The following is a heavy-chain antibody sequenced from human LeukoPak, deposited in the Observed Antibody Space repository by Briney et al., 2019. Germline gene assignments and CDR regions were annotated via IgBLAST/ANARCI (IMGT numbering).Heavy chain of an antibody. Sequence: SVKVSCKASGGTFSSYAISWVRQAPGQGLEWMGGIIPIFGTANYAQKFQGRVTITAGESTSTAYMGLSSLRSEDTAVYYCAGSTVTRLAEYFQHWGQGTLVTVSS. CDR2: IIPIFGTA. D-gene: IGHD4-17*01. CDR3: AGSTVTRLAEYFQH. V-gene: IGHV1-69*13. J-gene: IGHJ1*01. CDR1: GGTFSSYA.